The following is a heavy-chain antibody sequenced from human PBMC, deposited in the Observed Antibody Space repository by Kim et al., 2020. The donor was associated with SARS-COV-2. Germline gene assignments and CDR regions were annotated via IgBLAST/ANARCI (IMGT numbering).Heavy chain of an antibody. D-gene: IGHD3-22*01. V-gene: IGHV3-23*01. J-gene: IGHJ4*02. Sequence: KGRLTISRDNSKNTLYLQMNSLRADDTAVYYCAKVISTYYYDSSGDYFDYWGQGTLVTVSS. CDR3: AKVISTYYYDSSGDYFDY.